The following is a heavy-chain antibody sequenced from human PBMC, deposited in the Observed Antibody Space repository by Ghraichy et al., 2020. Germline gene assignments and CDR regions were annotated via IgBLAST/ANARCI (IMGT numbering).Heavy chain of an antibody. V-gene: IGHV1-2*06. CDR2: INPNNGDT. D-gene: IGHD3-16*01. CDR1: GYTFTNYY. CDR3: ARGAYAFDV. J-gene: IGHJ3*01. Sequence: ASVKVSCKASGYTFTNYYLHWVRQAPGQGLEWMGRINPNNGDTDYEETIQDRITMTRDTSTNTVYMNLSSLKSDDTAVYFCARGAYAFDVWGQGTVVTVSS.